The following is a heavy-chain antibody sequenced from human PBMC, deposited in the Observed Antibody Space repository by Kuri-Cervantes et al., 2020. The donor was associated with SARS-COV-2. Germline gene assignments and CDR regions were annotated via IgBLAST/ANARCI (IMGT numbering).Heavy chain of an antibody. D-gene: IGHD4-17*01. CDR1: GFTFGSYE. CDR3: ARAPTVTLDY. CDR2: ISSSGSTI. J-gene: IGHJ4*02. V-gene: IGHV3-48*03. Sequence: GGSLRLSCAASGFTFGSYEMNWVRQAPGKELEWVSYISSSGSTIYYADSVKGRFTISRDNAKNSLYLQMNSLRAEDTAVYYCARAPTVTLDYWGQGTLVTVSS.